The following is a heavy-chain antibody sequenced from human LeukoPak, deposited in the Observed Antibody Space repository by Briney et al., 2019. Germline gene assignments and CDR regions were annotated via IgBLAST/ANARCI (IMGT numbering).Heavy chain of an antibody. CDR2: IKQDESEI. V-gene: IGHV3-7*01. J-gene: IGHJ6*03. Sequence: GGSLRLSCVASGFTFSRYWMSWVRQAPDKGLEWVANIKQDESEIYSVDSVKGRFTISRDNAKNSLYLQMNSLRAEDTAVYYCARRLLSDHYYYMDVWGKGTTVTVSS. CDR3: ARRLLSDHYYYMDV. D-gene: IGHD5-18*01. CDR1: GFTFSRYW.